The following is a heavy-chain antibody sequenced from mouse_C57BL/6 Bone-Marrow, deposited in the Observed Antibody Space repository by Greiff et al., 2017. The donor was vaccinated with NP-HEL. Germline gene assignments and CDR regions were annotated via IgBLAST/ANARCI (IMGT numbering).Heavy chain of an antibody. CDR2: INPSSGYT. CDR1: GYTFTSYT. CDR3: HDGSNPSWYFDV. Sequence: QVQLKESGADLARPGASVKMSCKASGYTFTSYTMHWVKQRPGQGLEWIGYINPSSGYTKYNQKFKDKATLTADKSSSTAYLQLSSLTSEDAAVDYCHDGSNPSWYFDVWGTGTTVTVSS. J-gene: IGHJ1*03. V-gene: IGHV1-4*01. D-gene: IGHD1-1*01.